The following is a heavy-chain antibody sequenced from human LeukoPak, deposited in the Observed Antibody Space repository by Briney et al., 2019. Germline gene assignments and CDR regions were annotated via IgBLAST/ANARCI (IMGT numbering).Heavy chain of an antibody. D-gene: IGHD6-6*01. J-gene: IGHJ4*02. V-gene: IGHV5-51*01. Sequence: GESLKISCQASGYIFTSFWIAWVRQMPGKGLEWMGIIYPDDSDATYDPSFQGQVTISADTSIGTAYLEWSSLKASDTAVYYCARGATEYDYWGQGTLVTVSS. CDR2: IYPDDSDA. CDR3: ARGATEYDY. CDR1: GYIFTSFW.